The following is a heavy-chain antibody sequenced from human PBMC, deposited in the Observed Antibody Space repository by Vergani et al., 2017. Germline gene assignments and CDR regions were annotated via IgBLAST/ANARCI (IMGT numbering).Heavy chain of an antibody. CDR2: IYPADSDT. Sequence: EVELVQSGPEMRKPGESLKISCKGSEYSFGNYWIGWVRQMPGKGLEWMGIIYPADSDTRYSPSFQGQVTISADKSISTAFLQWDSLKASDTALYYCARPFTGKSGYYFPYFDYWGQGTLVTVSS. CDR3: ARPFTGKSGYYFPYFDY. D-gene: IGHD3-22*01. J-gene: IGHJ4*02. V-gene: IGHV5-51*03. CDR1: EYSFGNYW.